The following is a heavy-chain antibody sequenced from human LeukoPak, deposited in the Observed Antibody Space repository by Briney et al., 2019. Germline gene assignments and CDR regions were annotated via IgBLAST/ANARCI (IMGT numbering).Heavy chain of an antibody. D-gene: IGHD5-24*01. V-gene: IGHV1-69*04. CDR1: GGTFSSYA. J-gene: IGHJ4*02. CDR2: IIPILGIA. Sequence: SVKVSCKASGGTFSSYAISWVRQAPGQGLEWMGRIIPILGIANYAQKFQGRVTITADKSTSTAYMELSSLRSEDTAVYYCARMRDGYNPRFDYWGQGTLVTVSS. CDR3: ARMRDGYNPRFDY.